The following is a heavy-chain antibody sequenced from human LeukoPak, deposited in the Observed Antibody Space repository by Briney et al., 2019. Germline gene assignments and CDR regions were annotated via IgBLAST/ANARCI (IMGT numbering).Heavy chain of an antibody. V-gene: IGHV4-38-2*02. CDR2: IYHSGST. CDR1: GYSISSGYY. D-gene: IGHD2-21*02. CDR3: ARVLAYCGGDCYSFDY. Sequence: SETLSLTCTVSGYSISSGYYWGWIRQPPGKRLEWIGSIYHSGSTYYNPSLKSRVTISVDTSKNQFSLKLSSVTAADTAVYYCARVLAYCGGDCYSFDYWGQGTLVTVSS. J-gene: IGHJ4*02.